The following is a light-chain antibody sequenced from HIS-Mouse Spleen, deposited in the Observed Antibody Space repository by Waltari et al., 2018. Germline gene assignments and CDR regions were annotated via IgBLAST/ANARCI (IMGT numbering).Light chain of an antibody. V-gene: IGLV3-10*01. J-gene: IGLJ2*01. CDR3: YSTDSSGNHRV. CDR2: EDS. Sequence: SYELTQPPSVSVSPGQTARIPCSREALPTNYANWYQQKSGQAPVLVIYEDSKRPSGIPERFSGSSSGTMATLTISGAQVEDEADYYCYSTDSSGNHRVFGGGTKLTVL. CDR1: ALPTNY.